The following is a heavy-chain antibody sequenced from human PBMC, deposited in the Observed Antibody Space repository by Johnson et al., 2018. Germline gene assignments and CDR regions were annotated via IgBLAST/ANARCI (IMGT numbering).Heavy chain of an antibody. CDR2: IRSSGSTI. CDR3: ARSQSAYYGDYVGAEYFQH. J-gene: IGHJ1*01. V-gene: IGHV3-11*04. Sequence: QEQLQEGGGCLVQPGGSLRLCCAASGFTFSDYSMSWIRQAPGKGLEWVSYIRSSGSTIYYADSVKGRFTTSRDNAKNSLQLQMNSLSAEDTAVYYCARSQSAYYGDYVGAEYFQHWGQGTLVTVSS. D-gene: IGHD4-17*01. CDR1: GFTFSDYS.